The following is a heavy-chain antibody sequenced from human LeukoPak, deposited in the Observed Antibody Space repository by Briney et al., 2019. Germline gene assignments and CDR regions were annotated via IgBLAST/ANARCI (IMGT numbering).Heavy chain of an antibody. CDR2: ISGSGGST. CDR3: AKGAAAASYYFDY. J-gene: IGHJ4*02. CDR1: GFTFSSY. Sequence: PGGSLRLSCAASGFTFSSYMSWVRQAPGKGLEWVSAISGSGGSTYYADSVKGRFTISRDNSKNTLYLQMNSLRAEDTAVYHCAKGAAAASYYFDYWGQGTLVTVSS. V-gene: IGHV3-23*01. D-gene: IGHD6-13*01.